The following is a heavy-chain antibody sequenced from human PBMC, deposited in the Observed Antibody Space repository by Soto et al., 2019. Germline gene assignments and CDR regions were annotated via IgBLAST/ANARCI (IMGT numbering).Heavy chain of an antibody. D-gene: IGHD2-15*01. V-gene: IGHV1-69*13. J-gene: IGHJ6*02. CDR3: ARGYCSGGNCYSGMDV. CDR2: IIHISGTT. Sequence: SVKVSCKASGGTFSTHAIIWVRQAPGHGLEWMGGIIHISGTTYYTQKFQGRVTITADEPTSTAFMELSSLKSDDTAVFYCARGYCSGGNCYSGMDVWGQGTMVTVSS. CDR1: GGTFSTHA.